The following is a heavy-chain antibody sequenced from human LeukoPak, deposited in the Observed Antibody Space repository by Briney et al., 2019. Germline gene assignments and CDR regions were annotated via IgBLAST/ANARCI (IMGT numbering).Heavy chain of an antibody. CDR1: GGSISSSSYY. V-gene: IGHV4-61*05. Sequence: SETLSLTCTVSGGSISSSSYYWGWIRQPPGKGLEWIGYIYYSGTTNYNPSLKSRVSMSVDTSKNQFSLKLSSVTAADTAVYYCARSQQTWYYYYMDVWGKGTTVTISS. CDR2: IYYSGTT. CDR3: ARSQQTWYYYYMDV. D-gene: IGHD6-13*01. J-gene: IGHJ6*03.